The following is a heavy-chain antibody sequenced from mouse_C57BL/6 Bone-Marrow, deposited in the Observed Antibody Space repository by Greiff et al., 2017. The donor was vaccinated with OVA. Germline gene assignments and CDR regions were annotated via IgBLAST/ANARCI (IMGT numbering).Heavy chain of an antibody. V-gene: IGHV14-1*01. CDR3: TTEGGTWYFDV. D-gene: IGHD1-1*02. J-gene: IGHJ1*03. CDR2: IDPEDGDT. CDR1: GFNIKDYY. Sequence: VQLQQSGAELVRPGASVKLSCTASGFNIKDYYMHWVKQRPEQGLEWIGRIDPEDGDTEYDPKFQGKATMTADTSSHTAYLQLSSLTSEDTAVYYCTTEGGTWYFDVWGTGTTVTVSS.